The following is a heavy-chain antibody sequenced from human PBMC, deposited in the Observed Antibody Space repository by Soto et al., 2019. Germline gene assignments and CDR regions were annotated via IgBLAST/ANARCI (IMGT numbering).Heavy chain of an antibody. CDR1: GFTFSSYS. V-gene: IGHV3-48*01. CDR3: ARDLNYGLFDY. J-gene: IGHJ4*02. D-gene: IGHD4-17*01. Sequence: EVQLVESGGGLVQPGGSLSLSCAASGFTFSSYSMNWVRQAPGTGLEGVSYISSSSSTIYYADSVKGRFTISRDNAKNPLYLHMSSLRAEDTAVYYCARDLNYGLFDYWGQGTLVTVSS. CDR2: ISSSSSTI.